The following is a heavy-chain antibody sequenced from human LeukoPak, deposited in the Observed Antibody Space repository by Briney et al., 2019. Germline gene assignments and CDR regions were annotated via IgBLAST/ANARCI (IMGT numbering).Heavy chain of an antibody. J-gene: IGHJ4*02. CDR1: GYTFTSYD. D-gene: IGHD6-13*01. CDR2: INTNTGNP. Sequence: GASVKVSCKASGYTFTSYDINWVRQAPGQGLEWMGWINTNTGNPTYAQGFTGRFVFSLDTSVSTAYLQISSLKAEDTAVYYCARDLSAIAAAGTCYDYWGQGTLVTVSS. V-gene: IGHV7-4-1*02. CDR3: ARDLSAIAAAGTCYDY.